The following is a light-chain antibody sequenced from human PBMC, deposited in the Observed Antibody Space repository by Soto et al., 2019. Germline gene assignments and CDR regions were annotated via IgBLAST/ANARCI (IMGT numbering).Light chain of an antibody. Sequence: DIQMTQSPSTLSASVGDRVTITCRASQSISSWLAWYQQKPGKAPNLLIYKASTLETGVPSRFSGSGSGTEFTLTINSLQPDDFATYYCQHYNNYPWTFGQGTKVDI. V-gene: IGKV1-5*03. J-gene: IGKJ1*01. CDR2: KAS. CDR1: QSISSW. CDR3: QHYNNYPWT.